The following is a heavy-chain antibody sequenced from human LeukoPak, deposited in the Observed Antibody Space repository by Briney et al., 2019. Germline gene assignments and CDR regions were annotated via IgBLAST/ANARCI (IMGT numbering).Heavy chain of an antibody. Sequence: PGRSLRLSCAASGFTFSSYGMHWVRQAPGKGLEWVAVIWYDGSNKYYADSVKGRFTISRDNSKNTLYLQMNSLRAEDTAVYYCVRGRGVVVVAARRHAFDIWGQGTMVTVSS. V-gene: IGHV3-33*01. CDR3: VRGRGVVVVAARRHAFDI. CDR2: IWYDGSNK. D-gene: IGHD2-15*01. CDR1: GFTFSSYG. J-gene: IGHJ3*02.